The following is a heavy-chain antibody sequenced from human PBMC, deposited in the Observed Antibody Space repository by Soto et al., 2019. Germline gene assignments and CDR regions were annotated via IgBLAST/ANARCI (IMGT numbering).Heavy chain of an antibody. D-gene: IGHD5-18*01. J-gene: IGHJ4*02. V-gene: IGHV1-18*04. Sequence: ASVKVSCKASGYTFTTYGISWVRQAPGQGLEWMGWISGEGDNTKFVEKFQGRVTMTIDTSTSTGFMELRSLRSDDTAVYYCARGAVDTAMTESFDYWGQGTLVTVSS. CDR3: ARGAVDTAMTESFDY. CDR1: GYTFTTYG. CDR2: ISGEGDNT.